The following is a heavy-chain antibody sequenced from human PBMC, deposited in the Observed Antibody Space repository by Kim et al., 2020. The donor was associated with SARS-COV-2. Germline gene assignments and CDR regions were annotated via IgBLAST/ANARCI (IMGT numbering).Heavy chain of an antibody. CDR1: GYTFTSYA. J-gene: IGHJ6*02. CDR2: INTNTGNP. V-gene: IGHV7-4-1*02. D-gene: IGHD3-16*02. Sequence: ASVKVSCKASGYTFTSYAMNWVRQAPGQGLEWMGWINTNTGNPTYAQGFTGRFVFSLDTSVSTAYLQISSLKAEDTAVYYCARDWDYDYVWGSYRQIYYYYGMDVWGQRTTVTVSS. CDR3: ARDWDYDYVWGSYRQIYYYYGMDV.